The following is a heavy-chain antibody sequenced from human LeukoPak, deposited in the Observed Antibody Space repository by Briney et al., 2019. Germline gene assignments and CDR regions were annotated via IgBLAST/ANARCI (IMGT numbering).Heavy chain of an antibody. CDR2: MNPNSGNT. D-gene: IGHD3-3*01. V-gene: IGHV1-8*01. CDR1: GYTFTSYD. Sequence: ASVKVSCKASGYTFTSYDINWVRQATGQGLEWIGWMNPNSGNTGYAQKFQGRVTMTRNTSISTAYMELSSLRSEDTAVYYCARGSITIFGVVIKYNWFDPWGQGTLVTVSS. CDR3: ARGSITIFGVVIKYNWFDP. J-gene: IGHJ5*02.